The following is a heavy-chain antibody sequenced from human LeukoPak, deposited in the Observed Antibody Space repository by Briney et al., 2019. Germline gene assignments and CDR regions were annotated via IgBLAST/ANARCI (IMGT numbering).Heavy chain of an antibody. J-gene: IGHJ3*02. V-gene: IGHV1-2*02. Sequence: ASVKVSCKASAYTFTGYYMHWVRQAPGRGPECVGWINPDSGGTYYAQSFKGRVTMTRDTSISTAYMELSSLRSDDTAVYYCARGSLMGTTTKAAFDIWGQGTMVTVSS. CDR3: ARGSLMGTTTKAAFDI. D-gene: IGHD1-26*01. CDR2: INPDSGGT. CDR1: AYTFTGYY.